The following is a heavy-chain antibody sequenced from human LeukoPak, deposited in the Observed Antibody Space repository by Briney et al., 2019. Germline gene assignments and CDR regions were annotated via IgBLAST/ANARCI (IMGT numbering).Heavy chain of an antibody. Sequence: GGSLRLSCAASGFTFSSYAMNWVRQAPGKGLEWVSTVSGSGGSTYYAGSVKGRFTISRDNSKSTLYLQMNSLRAEDTAVYYCAKSGDSNFFDYWGQGTLVTVSS. CDR1: GFTFSSYA. CDR2: VSGSGGST. CDR3: AKSGDSNFFDY. J-gene: IGHJ4*02. V-gene: IGHV3-23*01. D-gene: IGHD4-11*01.